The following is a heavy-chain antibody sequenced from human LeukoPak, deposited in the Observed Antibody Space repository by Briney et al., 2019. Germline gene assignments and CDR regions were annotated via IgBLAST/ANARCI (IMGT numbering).Heavy chain of an antibody. Sequence: GGSLRLPCAASGFTFSSYSMNWVRQAPGKGLEWVSSISSSSRYIYYADSVKGRFTISSDNAKNSLYLQMNSLRAEDTAVHYCARDFYGDYYFDYWGQGTLVTVSS. CDR3: ARDFYGDYYFDY. J-gene: IGHJ4*02. D-gene: IGHD4-17*01. V-gene: IGHV3-21*01. CDR1: GFTFSSYS. CDR2: ISSSSRYI.